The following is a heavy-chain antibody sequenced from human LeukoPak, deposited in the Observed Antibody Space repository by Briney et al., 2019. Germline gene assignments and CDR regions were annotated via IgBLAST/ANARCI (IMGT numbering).Heavy chain of an antibody. J-gene: IGHJ4*02. Sequence: SETLSLTCAVYGGSFSGYYWSWIRQPPGKGLEWIGEINHSGSTNYNPSLKSRVTISVDTSKNQFSLKLSSVTAADTAVYYCAIRSYDFWSGSYYFDYWGQGTLVTVSS. V-gene: IGHV4-34*01. D-gene: IGHD3-3*01. CDR2: INHSGST. CDR3: AIRSYDFWSGSYYFDY. CDR1: GGSFSGYY.